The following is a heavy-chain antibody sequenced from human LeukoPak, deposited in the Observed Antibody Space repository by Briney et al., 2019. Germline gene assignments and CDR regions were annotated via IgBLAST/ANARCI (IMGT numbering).Heavy chain of an antibody. CDR1: GGSISSSSYY. V-gene: IGHV4-39*01. CDR2: IYYSGST. J-gene: IGHJ5*02. CDR3: ARGSGIPLNSVREARKTVRKGWFDP. D-gene: IGHD4-17*01. Sequence: PSETLSLTCTVSGGSISSSSYYWGWIRQPPGKGLEWIGSIYYSGSTYYNPSLKSRVTISVDTSKNQFSLKLSSVTAADTAVYYCARGSGIPLNSVREARKTVRKGWFDPWGQGTLVTVSS.